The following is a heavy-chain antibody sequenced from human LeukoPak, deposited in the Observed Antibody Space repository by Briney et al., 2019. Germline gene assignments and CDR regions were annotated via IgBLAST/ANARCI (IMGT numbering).Heavy chain of an antibody. CDR2: ISGSGGST. Sequence: VGSLRHSSADSGVTFCSDARSWGREALGKGLEWVSAISGSGGSTYYADSVKGRFTNSRDNSTNTLYLQMNRLKADDTVVYYFAKAGSRRAFDYWGQGTMVTVSS. J-gene: IGHJ4*02. V-gene: IGHV3-23*01. CDR3: AKAGSRRAFDY. CDR1: GVTFCSDA.